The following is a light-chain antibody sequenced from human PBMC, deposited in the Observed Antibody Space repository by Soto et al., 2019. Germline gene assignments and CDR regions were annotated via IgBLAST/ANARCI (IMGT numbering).Light chain of an antibody. CDR1: RRNVGGNNY. V-gene: IGLV2-14*03. J-gene: IGLJ1*01. CDR2: DVS. CDR3: SSYTTCNTRQIV. Sequence: QSTLTQPAPESGYPGQTTNISCTGTRRNVGGNNYVSWYQHHPGKAPKLLIYDVSNRPSGVSNRYYGSKSDNTASLHIDGLQSDYDVVYYCSSYTTCNTRQIVFGTVTKVTV.